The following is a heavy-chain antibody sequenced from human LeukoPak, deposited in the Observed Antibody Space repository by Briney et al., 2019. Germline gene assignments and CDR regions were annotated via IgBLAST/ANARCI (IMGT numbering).Heavy chain of an antibody. V-gene: IGHV4-31*03. Sequence: PSETLSLTCTVSGGSISSGGYYWSWIRQHPGKGLEWIGYIYYSGSTYYNLSLKSRVTISVDTSKNQFSLKLSSVTAADTAVYYCARGLDIVATIPGSTFDYWGQGTLVTVSS. CDR3: ARGLDIVATIPGSTFDY. D-gene: IGHD5-12*01. J-gene: IGHJ4*02. CDR1: GGSISSGGYY. CDR2: IYYSGST.